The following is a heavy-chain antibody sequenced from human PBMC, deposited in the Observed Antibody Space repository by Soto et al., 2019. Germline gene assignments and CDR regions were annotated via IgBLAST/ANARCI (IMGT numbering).Heavy chain of an antibody. D-gene: IGHD6-13*01. CDR2: ISSRTNTI. CDR1: GFTFSAYS. Sequence: PGGSLRLSCAASGFTFSAYSMNWVRQAPGKGLEWVSYISSRTNTIYYADSVQGRFTISRDDAKNSLYLQMDSLRAEDTAVYYCARDRRIAAAADFYFDSWGQGTLVTVSS. J-gene: IGHJ4*02. CDR3: ARDRRIAAAADFYFDS. V-gene: IGHV3-48*01.